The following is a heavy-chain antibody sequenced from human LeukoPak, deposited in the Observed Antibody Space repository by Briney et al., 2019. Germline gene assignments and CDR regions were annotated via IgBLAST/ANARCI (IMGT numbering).Heavy chain of an antibody. CDR3: ASADYDDYYIDF. V-gene: IGHV4-59*01. Sequence: SETLSHTRADPGGSISRYFWCWMRQPPRKGVYWVGYIYYSGMTNYNPPLKSRVTISLDTSKNQFSLKLSSVTAADTAVYFCASADYDDYYIDFWGQGTLVTVSS. J-gene: IGHJ4*02. CDR2: IYYSGMT. CDR1: GGSISRYF. D-gene: IGHD4-17*01.